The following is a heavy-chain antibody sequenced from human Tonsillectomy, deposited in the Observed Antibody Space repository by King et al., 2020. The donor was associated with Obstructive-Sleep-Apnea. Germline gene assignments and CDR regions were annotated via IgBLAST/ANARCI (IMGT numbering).Heavy chain of an antibody. CDR2: IYYSGST. D-gene: IGHD2-15*01. CDR1: GGSISSGDYY. Sequence: QVQLQESGPGLVKPSQTLSLTCTVSGGSISSGDYYWSWIRQPPGKGLEWIGFIYYSGSTYYNPSLQSRVTISVDTSKNQFSLKLSSVTAADTAVYYCASPRGGSPWYFDSWGQGTLVTVSS. V-gene: IGHV4-30-4*01. CDR3: ASPRGGSPWYFDS. J-gene: IGHJ4*02.